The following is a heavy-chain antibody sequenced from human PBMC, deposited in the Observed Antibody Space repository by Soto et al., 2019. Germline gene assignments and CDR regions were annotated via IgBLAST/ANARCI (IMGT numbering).Heavy chain of an antibody. J-gene: IGHJ6*02. CDR1: GFTLGDYA. CDR3: TRDVEKGPSHESYYYYYGMDV. V-gene: IGHV3-49*03. Sequence: GGSLRPPCTASGFTLGDYAMSWFRQAPWKGVEWGGFFRSKAYGGTTEYAASVKGRFTISRDDSKSIAYLQMNSLKTEDTAVYYCTRDVEKGPSHESYYYYYGMDVWGQGTTVTVSS. CDR2: FRSKAYGGTT.